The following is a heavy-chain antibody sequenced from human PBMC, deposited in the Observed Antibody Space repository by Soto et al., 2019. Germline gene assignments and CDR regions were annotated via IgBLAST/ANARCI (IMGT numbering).Heavy chain of an antibody. Sequence: PSETLSLTCTVSGGSVSSGDFYWSWIRQPPGKGLEWIGNIYYSGSTNYNPSLKSRATISVDTSKNQFSLNLKSVTAADTAVYYCARERGGYGLFDSWGQGTLVTVSS. CDR1: GGSVSSGDFY. J-gene: IGHJ4*02. CDR3: ARERGGYGLFDS. V-gene: IGHV4-61*08. D-gene: IGHD5-18*01. CDR2: IYYSGST.